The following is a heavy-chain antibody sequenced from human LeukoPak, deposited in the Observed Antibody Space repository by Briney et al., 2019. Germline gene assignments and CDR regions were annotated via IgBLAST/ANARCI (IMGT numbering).Heavy chain of an antibody. CDR2: ISGSGGST. CDR3: AKVPLYYYDSSGSLFDY. J-gene: IGHJ4*02. Sequence: GGSLRLSCAASGFTFSSYAMSWVRQAPGKGLEWVSAISGSGGSTYYADSVKGRFTISRDNSKNTLYLQMNSLRAEGTAVYYCAKVPLYYYDSSGSLFDYWGQGTLVTVSS. V-gene: IGHV3-23*01. D-gene: IGHD3-22*01. CDR1: GFTFSSYA.